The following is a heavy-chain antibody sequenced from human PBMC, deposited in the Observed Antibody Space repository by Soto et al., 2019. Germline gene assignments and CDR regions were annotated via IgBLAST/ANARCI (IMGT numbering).Heavy chain of an antibody. J-gene: IGHJ4*02. CDR1: GFTFSNYA. V-gene: IGHV3-23*01. Sequence: EVQLLESGGGLVQPGGSLRLSCAASGFTFSNYAVTWVRQAPGKGLEWVSTISGSGGSTYYAASVKGRFTISRDNSKNTLYLQMNSLRAEDTAVYYCAKDQGSSWYEIDYGGQGTLVTVSS. CDR3: AKDQGSSWYEIDY. D-gene: IGHD6-13*01. CDR2: ISGSGGST.